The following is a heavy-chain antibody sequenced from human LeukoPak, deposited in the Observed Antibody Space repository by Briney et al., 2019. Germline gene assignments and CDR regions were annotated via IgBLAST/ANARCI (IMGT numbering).Heavy chain of an antibody. Sequence: ASVKVSCKASGGTFSSYAISWVRQAPGQGLEWMGGIIPIFGTANYAQKFQGRVAITADESTSTAYMELSSLRSEDTAVYYCASAYYVWDYGMDVWGKGTTVTVSS. V-gene: IGHV1-69*13. D-gene: IGHD3-16*01. CDR2: IIPIFGTA. CDR1: GGTFSSYA. J-gene: IGHJ6*04. CDR3: ASAYYVWDYGMDV.